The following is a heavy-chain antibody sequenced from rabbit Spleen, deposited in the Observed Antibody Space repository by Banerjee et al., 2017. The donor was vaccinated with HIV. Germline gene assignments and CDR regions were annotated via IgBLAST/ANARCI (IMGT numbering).Heavy chain of an antibody. J-gene: IGHJ4*01. V-gene: IGHV1S45*01. D-gene: IGHD1-1*01. CDR2: IYAGSSGST. CDR3: ARDLAAIIGWNFNL. CDR1: GLDFSNNYY. Sequence: QEQLEESGGDLVKPGASLTLTCTASGLDFSNNYYMCWVRQAPGKGLEWIGCIYAGSSGSTYYASWAKGRFTISKTSSTTVTLQMTSLTAADTATYFCARDLAAIIGWNFNLWGQGTLVTVS.